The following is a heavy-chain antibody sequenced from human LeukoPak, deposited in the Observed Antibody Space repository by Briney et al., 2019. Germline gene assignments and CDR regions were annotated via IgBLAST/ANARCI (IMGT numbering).Heavy chain of an antibody. J-gene: IGHJ3*02. V-gene: IGHV3-9*01. CDR1: GFTFDDYA. D-gene: IGHD1-26*01. CDR3: AKDVAGGIVGDAFDI. Sequence: PGRSLRLSCAASGFTFDDYAMHWVRQAPGKGLEWVSGISWNSGSIGYADSVKGRFTISRDNAKNSLYLQMNSLRAEDTALYYCAKDVAGGIVGDAFDIWGQGTMVTVSS. CDR2: ISWNSGSI.